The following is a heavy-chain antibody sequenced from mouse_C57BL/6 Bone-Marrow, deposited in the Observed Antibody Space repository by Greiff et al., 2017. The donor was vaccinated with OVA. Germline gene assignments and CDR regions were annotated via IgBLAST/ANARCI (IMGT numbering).Heavy chain of an antibody. Sequence: EVNVVESGGDLVKPGGSLKLSCAASGFTFSSYGMSWVRQTPDKRLEWVATISSGGSYTYYPDSVKGRFTISRDNAKNTLYLQMSSLKSEDTAMYYCARRGYGSSPWVWYFDVWGTGTTVTVSS. CDR1: GFTFSSYG. V-gene: IGHV5-6*02. D-gene: IGHD1-1*01. CDR3: ARRGYGSSPWVWYFDV. J-gene: IGHJ1*03. CDR2: ISSGGSYT.